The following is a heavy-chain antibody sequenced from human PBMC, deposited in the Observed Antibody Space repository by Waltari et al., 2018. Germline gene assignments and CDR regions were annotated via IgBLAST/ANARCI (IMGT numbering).Heavy chain of an antibody. J-gene: IGHJ4*02. D-gene: IGHD5-18*01. Sequence: QVQLVQSGSELKKPGASVKVSCKASGYIFSNYAMNWVRQAPGQGLEWMGWINTKTGNPTYAQGFTGRFVFSLDTSVSTAYLQISSLKAEDTSVYYCAKGIQLWGRGSWYFDDWGQGTLVTVSS. V-gene: IGHV7-4-1*02. CDR1: GYIFSNYA. CDR3: AKGIQLWGRGSWYFDD. CDR2: INTKTGNP.